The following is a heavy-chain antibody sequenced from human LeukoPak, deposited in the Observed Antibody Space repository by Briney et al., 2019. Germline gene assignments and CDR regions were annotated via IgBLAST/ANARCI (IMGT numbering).Heavy chain of an antibody. CDR2: IYDSGSS. J-gene: IGHJ5*02. V-gene: IGHV4-59*08. Sequence: SETLSLTCTVSGGSISSYYWNWIRQPPGKGLEWIGYIYDSGSSNYNPSLKSRVTISVDTSKNQFSLKLSSVTAPDTAVYYCARHPQYSSARFDRWGQGALVTVSS. CDR3: ARHPQYSSARFDR. D-gene: IGHD6-25*01. CDR1: GGSISSYY.